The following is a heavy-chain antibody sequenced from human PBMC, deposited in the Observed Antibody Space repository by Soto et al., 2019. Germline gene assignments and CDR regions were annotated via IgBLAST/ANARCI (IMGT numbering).Heavy chain of an antibody. CDR1: GGSISSGDYY. CDR3: ARAPLISIFFAYGMDV. V-gene: IGHV4-31*03. D-gene: IGHD3-3*02. J-gene: IGHJ6*02. Sequence: QVQLQESGPGLVKPSQTLSLTCTVSGGSISSGDYYWIWIRQHPGKGLEWIGYIYYSGSTYYNPSLNSRVTISVDTSRNQFSLTLSSVTAADTAVYYCARAPLISIFFAYGMDVWGQGTTVPVSS. CDR2: IYYSGST.